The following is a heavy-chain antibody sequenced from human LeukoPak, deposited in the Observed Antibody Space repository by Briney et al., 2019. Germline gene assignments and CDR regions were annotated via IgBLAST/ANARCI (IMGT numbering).Heavy chain of an antibody. CDR3: ATDIFPPSAITMVRGVHFDY. V-gene: IGHV1-24*01. J-gene: IGHJ4*02. D-gene: IGHD3-10*01. Sequence: ASVKVSCKVSGYTLTELSMHWVRQAPGKGRDWTGGFDPEDGETIYAQKFQGRVTMTEDTSTDTAYMKLSSLRSEDTAVYYCATDIFPPSAITMVRGVHFDYWGQGTLVTVSS. CDR2: FDPEDGET. CDR1: GYTLTELS.